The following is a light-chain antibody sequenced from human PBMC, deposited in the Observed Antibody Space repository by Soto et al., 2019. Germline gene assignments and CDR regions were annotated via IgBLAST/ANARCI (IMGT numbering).Light chain of an antibody. CDR1: QSVSTSS. CDR3: QQYGSSPRT. Sequence: EIVLTQSPGTLSLSPGARATLSCRASQSVSTSSLAWYQQKGGQAPRLLIHGASSRATGIPDRFSGSGSGTDFTLTISRLEPEDFAVYYCQQYGSSPRTFGQGTKVEVE. CDR2: GAS. J-gene: IGKJ1*01. V-gene: IGKV3-20*01.